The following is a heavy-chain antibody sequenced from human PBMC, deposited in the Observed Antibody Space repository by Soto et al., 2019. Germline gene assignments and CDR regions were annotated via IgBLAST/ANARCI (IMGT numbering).Heavy chain of an antibody. CDR3: ARDRCFDGSCYSASDS. Sequence: ASVKVSCKASTFTFTSSAVQWVRQARGHRLEWIGWIVVGSGNTKYAQNFQERVTITRDMSSGTAYLELSSLRSEDTAVYYCARDRCFDGSCYSASDSWGQGILVTVSS. D-gene: IGHD2-15*01. J-gene: IGHJ5*01. V-gene: IGHV1-58*01. CDR2: IVVGSGNT. CDR1: TFTFTSSA.